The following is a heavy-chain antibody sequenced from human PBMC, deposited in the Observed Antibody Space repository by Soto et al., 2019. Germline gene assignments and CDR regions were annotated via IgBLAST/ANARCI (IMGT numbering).Heavy chain of an antibody. V-gene: IGHV3-21*04. D-gene: IGHD2-2*02. J-gene: IGHJ4*02. CDR2: ISSSSSYI. CDR3: AKGTVPAAIRRDYFDY. Sequence: TGGSLRLSCAASGFTFSSYSMNWVRQAPGKGLEWVSSISSSSSYIYYADSVKGRFTISRDNAKNSLYLQMNSLRAEDTAVYYCAKGTVPAAIRRDYFDYWGQGTLVTVSS. CDR1: GFTFSSYS.